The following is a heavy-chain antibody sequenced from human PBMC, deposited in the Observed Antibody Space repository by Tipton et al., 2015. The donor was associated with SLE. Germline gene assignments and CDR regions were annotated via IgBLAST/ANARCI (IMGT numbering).Heavy chain of an antibody. V-gene: IGHV4-59*01. CDR1: GASICSYS. D-gene: IGHD3-10*01. Sequence: TLSLTCTVSGASICSYSWSWIRQPPGKGLEWIGYIYDSGYTNYTPSLKSRVTISVDPSKNQFSLKLTSVTAADTAVYYCVRGGYYYGSTTYYTLDYWGQGALVTVSS. J-gene: IGHJ4*02. CDR3: VRGGYYYGSTTYYTLDY. CDR2: IYDSGYT.